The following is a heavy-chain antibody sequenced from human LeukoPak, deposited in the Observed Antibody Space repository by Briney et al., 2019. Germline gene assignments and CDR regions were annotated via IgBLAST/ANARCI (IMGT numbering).Heavy chain of an antibody. V-gene: IGHV4-34*01. CDR1: GGSLSGYY. CDR3: ARVPHYYFGYGYFDT. D-gene: IGHD3-10*01. J-gene: IGHJ4*02. Sequence: SETLSLTCVVYGGSLSGYYWSRIRQPPEKGLEWIGEIDQSGTTNYNPSLKSRVTISIDTSKMQFSLTLTSMTAADTAVYYCARVPHYYFGYGYFDTWGQGTRVTVSS. CDR2: IDQSGTT.